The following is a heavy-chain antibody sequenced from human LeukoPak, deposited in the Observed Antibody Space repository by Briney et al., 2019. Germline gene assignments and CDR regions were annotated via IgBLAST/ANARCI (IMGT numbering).Heavy chain of an antibody. Sequence: ASVKVSCKASGGTFSSYAISWVRQAPGQGLEWMGGIIPIFGTANYAQKFQGRVTITADESTSTAYMELSSLRSEDTAVYYCAREEGDYGGESRGDYYGMDVWGQGTTVTVSS. V-gene: IGHV1-69*01. CDR3: AREEGDYGGESRGDYYGMDV. CDR1: GGTFSSYA. D-gene: IGHD4-23*01. J-gene: IGHJ6*02. CDR2: IIPIFGTA.